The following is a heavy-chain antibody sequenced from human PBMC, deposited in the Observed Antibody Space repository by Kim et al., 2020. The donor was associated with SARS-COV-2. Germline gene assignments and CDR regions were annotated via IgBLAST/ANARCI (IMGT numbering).Heavy chain of an antibody. D-gene: IGHD2-2*01. CDR3: ARDSGSSVPYYYYYMDV. J-gene: IGHJ6*03. V-gene: IGHV3-21*01. CDR1: GFTFSSCS. Sequence: GGSLRLSCAASGFTFSSCSMNWVRQAPGKGLEWVSSISSSSGYIYYADSVKGRFTISRDNAKNSLYLQMNSLRAEDTAVYYCARDSGSSVPYYYYYMDVWGKGPTVSVSS. CDR2: ISSSSGYI.